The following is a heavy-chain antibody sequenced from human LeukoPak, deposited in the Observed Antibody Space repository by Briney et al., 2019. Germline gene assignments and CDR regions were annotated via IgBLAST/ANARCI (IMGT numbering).Heavy chain of an antibody. J-gene: IGHJ4*02. V-gene: IGHV1-8*01. CDR2: MNPNSGNT. CDR1: GYTFTSYD. CDR3: ARGLWYYDILTGPHYYFDY. Sequence: GASVKASCKASGYTFTSYDINWVRQATGQGLERMGWMNPNSGNTGYAQKFQGRVTMTRNTSISTAYMELSSLRSEDTAVYYCARGLWYYDILTGPHYYFDYWGQGTLVTVSS. D-gene: IGHD3-9*01.